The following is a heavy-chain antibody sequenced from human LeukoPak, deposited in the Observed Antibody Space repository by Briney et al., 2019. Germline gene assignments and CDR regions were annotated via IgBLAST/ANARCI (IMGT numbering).Heavy chain of an antibody. Sequence: GGSLRLSCVASGFTSSGSATQGVPPAPGRGVERVAVIWYDGSNNYYADSVKGRFTISRDNSKTKLYLQMHSLRVEDKDMSFCARKAARGRANDVFDIWGQGTMVTVSS. D-gene: IGHD6-25*01. CDR3: ARKAARGRANDVFDI. CDR1: GFTSSGSA. V-gene: IGHV3-33*01. J-gene: IGHJ3*02. CDR2: IWYDGSNN.